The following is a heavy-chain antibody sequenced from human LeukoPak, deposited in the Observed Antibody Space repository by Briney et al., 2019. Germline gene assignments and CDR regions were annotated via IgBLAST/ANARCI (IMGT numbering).Heavy chain of an antibody. J-gene: IGHJ4*02. CDR3: ARSDSGSHPPEYYFDY. CDR1: GGSISSGSYY. V-gene: IGHV4-61*02. D-gene: IGHD1-26*01. Sequence: SETLSLTCTVSGGSISSGSYYWSWIRQPAGKGLEWIGRIYTSGSTNYNPSLKSRVTISVDTSKNQFSLKLSSVTAADMAVYYCARSDSGSHPPEYYFDYWGQGTLVTVSS. CDR2: IYTSGST.